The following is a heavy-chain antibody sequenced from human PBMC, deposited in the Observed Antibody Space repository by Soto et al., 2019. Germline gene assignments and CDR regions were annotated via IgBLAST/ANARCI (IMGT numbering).Heavy chain of an antibody. CDR1: GFTFSSYG. D-gene: IGHD1-20*01. CDR2: ISYDGSNK. CDR3: AKEFHTWNYFDY. V-gene: IGHV3-30*18. J-gene: IGHJ4*02. Sequence: QVQLVESGGGVVQPGRSLRLSCAASGFTFSSYGMHWVRQAPGKGLEWVAVISYDGSNKYYADSVKGRFTISRDNSKNTLYLQMNSLRAEDTGVYYCAKEFHTWNYFDYWGQRTLVTVSS.